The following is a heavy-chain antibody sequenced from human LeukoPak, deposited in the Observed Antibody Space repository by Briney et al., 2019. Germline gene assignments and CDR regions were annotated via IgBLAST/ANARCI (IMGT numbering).Heavy chain of an antibody. V-gene: IGHV3-21*01. Sequence: EGSLRLSCAASGFTFSSYSMNWVRQAPGKGLEWVSSISSSSSYIYYADSVKGRFTISRDNAKNSLYLQMNSLRAEDTAVYHCARGSFNWNDPGDYWGQGTLVTVSS. D-gene: IGHD1-20*01. J-gene: IGHJ4*02. CDR1: GFTFSSYS. CDR3: ARGSFNWNDPGDY. CDR2: ISSSSSYI.